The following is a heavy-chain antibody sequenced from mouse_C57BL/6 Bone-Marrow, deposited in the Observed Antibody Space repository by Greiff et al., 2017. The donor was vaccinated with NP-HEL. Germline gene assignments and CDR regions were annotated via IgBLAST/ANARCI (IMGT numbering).Heavy chain of an antibody. Sequence: EVKLVESGGDLVKPGGSLKLSCAASGFTFSSYGMSWVRQTPDKRLEWVATLSSGGSYTYYPASVTGRFTISRDNAKNTLYLQMSSLKSEDTAMYYCARKNLRPYWYFDVWGTGTTVTVSS. CDR2: LSSGGSYT. V-gene: IGHV5-6*01. D-gene: IGHD2-12*01. CDR1: GFTFSSYG. CDR3: ARKNLRPYWYFDV. J-gene: IGHJ1*03.